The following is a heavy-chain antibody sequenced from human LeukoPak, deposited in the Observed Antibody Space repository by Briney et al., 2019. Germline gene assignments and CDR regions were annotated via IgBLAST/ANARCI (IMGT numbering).Heavy chain of an antibody. CDR1: GFTFSSYS. J-gene: IGHJ6*02. D-gene: IGHD3-9*01. Sequence: GGSLRLSCAASGFTFSSYSMKWVRQAPGKGLEWVSSISSSSSYIYYADSVKGRFTISRDNAKNSLYLQMNSLRAEDTAVYYCARDKRYFDWSYGMDVWGQGTTVTVSS. V-gene: IGHV3-21*01. CDR3: ARDKRYFDWSYGMDV. CDR2: ISSSSSYI.